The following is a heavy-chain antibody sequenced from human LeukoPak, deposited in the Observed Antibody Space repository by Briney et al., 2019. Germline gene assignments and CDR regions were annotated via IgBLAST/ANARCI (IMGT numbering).Heavy chain of an antibody. J-gene: IGHJ5*02. V-gene: IGHV3-23*01. Sequence: GAPLRLSCAASGFTFSSYVMSWVRQAPGKGLEWVSAISGSGGSTYHADSVEGRFTISRDNSKNTLFLQMNSLRAEDTAVYYCAKPTNDFWSGYPPGWFDPWGQGTLVTVSS. CDR1: GFTFSSYV. D-gene: IGHD3-3*01. CDR2: ISGSGGST. CDR3: AKPTNDFWSGYPPGWFDP.